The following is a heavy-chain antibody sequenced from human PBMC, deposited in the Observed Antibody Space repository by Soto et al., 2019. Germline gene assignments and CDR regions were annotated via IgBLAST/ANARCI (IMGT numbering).Heavy chain of an antibody. CDR3: AKPSFIVVVPAARLSNAFDI. D-gene: IGHD2-2*01. CDR1: GFTFSSYA. CDR2: ISGSGGST. Sequence: GSLRLSCAASGFTFSSYAMSWVRQAPGKGLEWVSAISGSGGSTYYADSVKGRFTISRDNSKNTLYLQMNSLRAEDTAVYYCAKPSFIVVVPAARLSNAFDIWGQGTMVTVS. J-gene: IGHJ3*02. V-gene: IGHV3-23*01.